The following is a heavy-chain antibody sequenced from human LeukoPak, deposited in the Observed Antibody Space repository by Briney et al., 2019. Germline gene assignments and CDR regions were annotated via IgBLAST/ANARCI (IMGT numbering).Heavy chain of an antibody. CDR3: ARDPSRSWWGYFDY. Sequence: GGSLRLSCAASGFTLSSHAMSWVRQAPGKGLEWISTFSESSGSAHYADSVKGRFTISRDISKNTLYLQMNSLRAEDRAVYYCARDPSRSWWGYFDYWGQGALVTVSS. D-gene: IGHD6-13*01. CDR2: FSESSGSA. CDR1: GFTLSSHA. J-gene: IGHJ4*02. V-gene: IGHV3-23*01.